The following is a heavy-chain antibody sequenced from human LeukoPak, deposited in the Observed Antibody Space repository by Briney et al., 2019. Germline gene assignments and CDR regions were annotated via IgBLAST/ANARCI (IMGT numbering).Heavy chain of an antibody. V-gene: IGHV4-34*01. CDR3: AASVWFGELIDSP. Sequence: SETLSLTCAVYGGSFSGYYWSWIRQPPGKGLECIGSIYYSGSTYYNPSLKSRVTISVDTSENQFSLKLSSVTAADTAVYYCAASVWFGELIDSPWGQGTLVTVSS. CDR2: IYYSGST. CDR1: GGSFSGYY. D-gene: IGHD3-10*01. J-gene: IGHJ5*02.